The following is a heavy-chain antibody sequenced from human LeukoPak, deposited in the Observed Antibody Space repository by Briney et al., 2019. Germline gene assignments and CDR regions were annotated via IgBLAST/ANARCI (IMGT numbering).Heavy chain of an antibody. D-gene: IGHD6-13*01. CDR2: ISPYNGNT. CDR3: ARPFMDQLVPFDP. J-gene: IGHJ5*02. Sequence: GASVKVSCKASGYTFTSYGISWVRQAPGQGLEWMGWISPYNGNTNYAQKLQGRVTMTTDTSTSTAYMELRSLRSDDTAIYYCARPFMDQLVPFDPWGQGTLVTISS. CDR1: GYTFTSYG. V-gene: IGHV1-18*01.